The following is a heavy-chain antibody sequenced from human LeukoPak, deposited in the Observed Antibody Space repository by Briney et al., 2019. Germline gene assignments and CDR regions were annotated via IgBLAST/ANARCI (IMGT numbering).Heavy chain of an antibody. CDR3: TRVGYIDEGIDY. D-gene: IGHD5-24*01. V-gene: IGHV3-7*04. CDR2: IKRDGSKK. Sequence: GGSLRLSCAASGFTFSSHAMTWVRQAPGKGLEWAANIKRDGSKKSYVGSVKGRFTISRDNAKNSLYLQMNSLRAEDTAIDYCTRVGYIDEGIDYWGQGTLVTVSS. J-gene: IGHJ4*02. CDR1: GFTFSSHA.